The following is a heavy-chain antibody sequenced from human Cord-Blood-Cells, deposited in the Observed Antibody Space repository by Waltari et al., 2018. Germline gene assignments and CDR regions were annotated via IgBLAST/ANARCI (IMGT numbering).Heavy chain of an antibody. CDR2: INHSVST. Sequence: QVQLQQWGAGLLKPSETLSLTCAVYGGSFSGYSWSWTRQPPGKGLEWIGEINHSVSTNYNPSLKSRVTISVDTSKNQFSLKLSSVTAADTAVYYCASGEGSGSYFDPWGQGTLVTVSS. V-gene: IGHV4-34*01. CDR1: GGSFSGYS. J-gene: IGHJ5*02. CDR3: ASGEGSGSYFDP. D-gene: IGHD3-10*01.